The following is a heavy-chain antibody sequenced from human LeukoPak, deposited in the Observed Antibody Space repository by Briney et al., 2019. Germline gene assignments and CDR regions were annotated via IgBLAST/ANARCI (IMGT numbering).Heavy chain of an antibody. CDR3: ARDGSYSGSGSLIDYYYYAMDV. CDR2: ISYDGSNI. D-gene: IGHD3-10*01. J-gene: IGHJ6*02. Sequence: GRSLRLSCTASGFTFSSYPMHWVRQAPGKALEWVALISYDGSNIHYANSVKGRFTISRDYSKNTLNLQMNSLRADDTALYYCARDGSYSGSGSLIDYYYYAMDVWGQGTAVTVSS. CDR1: GFTFSSYP. V-gene: IGHV3-30-3*01.